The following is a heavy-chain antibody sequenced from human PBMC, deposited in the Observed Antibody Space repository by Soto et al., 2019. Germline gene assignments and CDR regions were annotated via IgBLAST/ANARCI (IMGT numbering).Heavy chain of an antibody. V-gene: IGHV1-46*01. CDR2: INPHGGST. D-gene: IGHD1-26*01. J-gene: IGHJ5*02. Sequence: ASVKVSCKAPRDTFTSYYINWVRQAPGQGLEWIGVINPHGGSTDYAQKFQGRVTMTRDTSASTVYMELSSLRSEDTAVYYCARSSRGKFGILIEGTHWFAPWGQGTLVTVSP. CDR1: RDTFTSYY. CDR3: ARSSRGKFGILIEGTHWFAP.